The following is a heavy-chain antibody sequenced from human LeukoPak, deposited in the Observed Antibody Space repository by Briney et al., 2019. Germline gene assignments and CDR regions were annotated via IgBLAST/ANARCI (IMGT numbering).Heavy chain of an antibody. D-gene: IGHD2-8*01. Sequence: GGSLRLSCAVSGFTFSSYAMNWVRQAPGKGLQWVANILASGSPTYADSVKGRFIISRDNSKNTVYLQMNSLRVEDTAIYYCAKDLRPDGVDNFDHWGQGILVTVSS. CDR2: ILASGSPT. J-gene: IGHJ4*02. CDR1: GFTFSSYA. V-gene: IGHV3-23*01. CDR3: AKDLRPDGVDNFDH.